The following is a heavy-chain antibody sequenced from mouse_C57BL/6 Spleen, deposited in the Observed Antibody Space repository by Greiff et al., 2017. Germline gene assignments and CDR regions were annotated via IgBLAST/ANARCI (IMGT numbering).Heavy chain of an antibody. CDR3: TRGFDY. CDR2: IDPETGGT. J-gene: IGHJ2*01. CDR1: GYTFTDYE. V-gene: IGHV1-15*01. Sequence: VQLQQSGAELVRPGASVTLSCKASGYTFTDYEMHWVKQTPVHGLEWIGAIDPETGGTAYNQKFKGKAILTADKSSSTAYMELRSLTSGDSAVYYCTRGFDYWGQGTTLTVSS.